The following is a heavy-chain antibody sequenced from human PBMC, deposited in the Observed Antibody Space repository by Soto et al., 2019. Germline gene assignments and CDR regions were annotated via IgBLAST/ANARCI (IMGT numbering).Heavy chain of an antibody. CDR3: ARGGAIFGVLTKGEGYYSGIDV. V-gene: IGHV1-69*01. CDR1: GGTFSRYA. CDR2: IIPILATT. J-gene: IGHJ6*02. Sequence: VQLVQSGAEVKKPGSSVKVSCKASGGTFSRYAISWVRQAPGQGLEWMGGIIPILATTNYAQKFQGRVTITADESTSTGYMELSSLRSEHRAVYCCARGGAIFGVLTKGEGYYSGIDVWGQGTTVTVSS. D-gene: IGHD3-3*01.